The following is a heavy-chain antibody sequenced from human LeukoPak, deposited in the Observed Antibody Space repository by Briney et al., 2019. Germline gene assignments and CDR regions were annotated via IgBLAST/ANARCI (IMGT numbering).Heavy chain of an antibody. CDR3: ARDATTAVGWVYMDV. D-gene: IGHD6-13*01. CDR1: GFTFSSYE. Sequence: GGSLRLSCAASGFTFSSYEMNWVRQAPGKGLEWLSHISSSGSTKYYANSVKGRFTISRDNAKNSVYLQMNSLTAEDTGLYYCARDATTAVGWVYMDVWGKGTTVTVSS. CDR2: ISSSGSTK. V-gene: IGHV3-48*03. J-gene: IGHJ6*03.